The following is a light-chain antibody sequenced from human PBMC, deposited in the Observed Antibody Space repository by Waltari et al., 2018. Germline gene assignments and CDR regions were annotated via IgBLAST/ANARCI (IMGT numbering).Light chain of an antibody. CDR3: SSYTSSSTLV. CDR2: DVS. CDR1: SSDVGGYNY. V-gene: IGLV2-14*01. J-gene: IGLJ2*01. Sequence: QSALTQPASVSGSPGQSITISCTGTSSDVGGYNYVSWSQQHPGNAPKLMIYDVSNRPAGVSNLFSGSKSGNRASLTSSGLQAEDEADYYCSSYTSSSTLVFGGGTKLTVL.